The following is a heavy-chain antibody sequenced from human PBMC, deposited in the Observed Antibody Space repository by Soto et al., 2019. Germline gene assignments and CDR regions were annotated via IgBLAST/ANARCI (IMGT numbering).Heavy chain of an antibody. CDR2: IFFSGSA. Sequence: SETLSLTCTVSGGSIIPYHWSWIRQPPGKGLQWIGYIFFSGSANYNPSLNSRVTISVDTSKNQFSLKLSSVTAADTAVYYCARTSDYSIGIWGQGTMVTVSS. J-gene: IGHJ3*02. D-gene: IGHD4-17*01. CDR1: GGSIIPYH. CDR3: ARTSDYSIGI. V-gene: IGHV4-59*01.